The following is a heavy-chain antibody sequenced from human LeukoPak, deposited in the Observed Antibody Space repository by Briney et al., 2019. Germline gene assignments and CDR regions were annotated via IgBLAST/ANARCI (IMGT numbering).Heavy chain of an antibody. D-gene: IGHD3-10*01. CDR1: GITFSDYY. CDR3: ARAGRYYGSGSYSDWFDP. CDR2: ISSSGSTI. J-gene: IGHJ5*02. V-gene: IGHV3-11*01. Sequence: PGGSLRLSCAASGITFSDYYMSRIRQAPGKGLEWVSYISSSGSTIYYADSVKGRFTISRDNAKNSLYLQMNSLRAEDTAVYYCARAGRYYGSGSYSDWFDPWGQGTLVTVSS.